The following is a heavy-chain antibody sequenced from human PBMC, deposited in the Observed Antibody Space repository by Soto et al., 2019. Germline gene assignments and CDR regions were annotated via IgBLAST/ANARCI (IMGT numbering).Heavy chain of an antibody. J-gene: IGHJ5*02. D-gene: IGHD5-12*01. CDR1: GYTFTGYY. CDR3: ARESSEWLRLEEHNWFDP. CDR2: INPNSGGT. V-gene: IGHV1-2*04. Sequence: ASVKVSCKASGYTFTGYYMHWVRQAPGQGLEWMGWINPNSGGTNYAQKFQGWVTMTRDTSTSTAYMELSRLRSDDTAVYYCARESSEWLRLEEHNWFDPWGQGTLVTVSS.